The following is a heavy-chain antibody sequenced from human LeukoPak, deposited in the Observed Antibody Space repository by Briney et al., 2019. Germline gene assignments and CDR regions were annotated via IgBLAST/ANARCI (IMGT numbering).Heavy chain of an antibody. CDR3: ARGEWLRYGYYYGMDV. J-gene: IGHJ6*02. D-gene: IGHD5-12*01. V-gene: IGHV4-4*07. CDR2: IYTSGST. Sequence: MTSETLSLTCTVSDGSISSYYWSWIRQPAGKGLEWIGRIYTSGSTNYNPSLKSRVTMSVDTSKNQFSLKLSSVTAADTAVYYCARGEWLRYGYYYGMDVWGQGTTVTVSS. CDR1: DGSISSYY.